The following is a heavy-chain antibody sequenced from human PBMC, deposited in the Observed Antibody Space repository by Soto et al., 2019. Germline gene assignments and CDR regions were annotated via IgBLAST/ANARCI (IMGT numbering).Heavy chain of an antibody. CDR3: ARQIYDSDTGPNFQYYFDS. D-gene: IGHD3-22*01. J-gene: IGHJ4*02. V-gene: IGHV5-10-1*01. Sequence: GESLKISCKGSGYSFAGYWITWVRQKPGKCLEWMGRIDPSDSQTYYSPSFRGHVTISVTKSITTVFLQWSSLRASDTAMYYCARQIYDSDTGPNFQYYFDSWGQGTPVTVSS. CDR1: GYSFAGYW. CDR2: IDPSDSQT.